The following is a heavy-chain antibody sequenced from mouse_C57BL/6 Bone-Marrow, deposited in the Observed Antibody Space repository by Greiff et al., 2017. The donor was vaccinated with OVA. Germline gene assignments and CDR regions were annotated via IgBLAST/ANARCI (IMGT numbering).Heavy chain of an antibody. CDR2: IYPGDGDT. V-gene: IGHV1-82*01. CDR3: ARKGGYYAAY. CDR1: GYAFSSSW. D-gene: IGHD1-1*01. J-gene: IGHJ3*01. Sequence: QVQLQQSGPELVKPGASVKISCKASGYAFSSSWMNWVKQRPGKGLEWIGRIYPGDGDTNYNGKFKGKATLTADKSSSTAYMQLSSLTSQDSAVYFCARKGGYYAAYWGQGTLVTVSA.